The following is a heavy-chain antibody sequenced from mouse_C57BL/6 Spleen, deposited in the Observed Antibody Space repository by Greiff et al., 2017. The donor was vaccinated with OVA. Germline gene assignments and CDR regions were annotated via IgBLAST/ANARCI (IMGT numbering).Heavy chain of an antibody. CDR1: GFTFSSYG. Sequence: EVQLQESGGDLVKPGGSLKLSCAASGFTFSSYGMSWVRQTPDKRLEWVATISSGGSYTYYPDSVKGRFTISRDNAKNTLYLQMSSLKSEDTAMYYCARRQRDAMDYWGQGTSVTVSS. D-gene: IGHD6-1*01. CDR3: ARRQRDAMDY. CDR2: ISSGGSYT. V-gene: IGHV5-6*01. J-gene: IGHJ4*01.